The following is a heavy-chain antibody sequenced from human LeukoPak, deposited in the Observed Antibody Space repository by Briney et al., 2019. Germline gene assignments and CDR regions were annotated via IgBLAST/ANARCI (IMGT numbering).Heavy chain of an antibody. CDR2: ISDNGGRT. J-gene: IGHJ3*01. Sequence: GGSLRLSCAASGFSFGSYGMSWVRQAPGKGLEWVSSISDNGGRTHYADSVKGRFTISRDISEKTLYLQVNSLRADDTAVYYCAKGKVNHEGAFDAWGQGSMVIVSS. CDR1: GFSFGSYG. V-gene: IGHV3-23*01. CDR3: AKGKVNHEGAFDA.